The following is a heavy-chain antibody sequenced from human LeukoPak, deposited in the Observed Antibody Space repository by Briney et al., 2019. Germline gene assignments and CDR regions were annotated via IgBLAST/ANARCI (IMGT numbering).Heavy chain of an antibody. CDR3: ARVYCSGGSCFSHWFDP. CDR2: INAGNGNT. J-gene: IGHJ5*02. V-gene: IGHV1-3*01. Sequence: ASVNVSCKASGYTFTSYAMHWVRQAPGQRLEWMGWINAGNGNTKYSQKFQGRVTITRDTSASTAYMELSSLRSEDTAAYYCARVYCSGGSCFSHWFDPWGQGTLVTVSS. D-gene: IGHD2-15*01. CDR1: GYTFTSYA.